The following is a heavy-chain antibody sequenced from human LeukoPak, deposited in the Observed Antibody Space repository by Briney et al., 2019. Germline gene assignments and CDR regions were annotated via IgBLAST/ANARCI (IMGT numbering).Heavy chain of an antibody. CDR3: ARENWFDS. V-gene: IGHV3-48*03. J-gene: IGHJ5*01. CDR2: ISGSGSTI. Sequence: PGGSLRLSCAASGFTFSSYEMNWVRQAPGKGLQGVSYISGSGSTILYADSVKGRFTISRDNAQNSLYLQMNSLRAEDTAVYYCARENWFDSWGQGTLVTVSS. CDR1: GFTFSSYE.